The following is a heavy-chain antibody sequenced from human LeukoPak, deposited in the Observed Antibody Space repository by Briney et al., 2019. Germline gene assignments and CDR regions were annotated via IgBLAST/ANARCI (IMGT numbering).Heavy chain of an antibody. V-gene: IGHV3-30*18. CDR1: GFTFSSYG. Sequence: GGSLRLSCAASGFTFSSYGMHWVRQAPGKGLEWVAVISYDGSNKYYADSVKGRFTISRDNSENTLYLQMNSLRAEDTAVYYCAKSTTGAFDYWGQGTLVTVSS. J-gene: IGHJ4*02. CDR2: ISYDGSNK. CDR3: AKSTTGAFDY. D-gene: IGHD1-1*01.